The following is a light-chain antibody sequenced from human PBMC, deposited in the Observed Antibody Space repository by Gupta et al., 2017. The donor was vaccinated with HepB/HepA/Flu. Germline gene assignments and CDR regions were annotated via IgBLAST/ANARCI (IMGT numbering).Light chain of an antibody. CDR1: SSNIGSNS. CDR2: RND. Sequence: QSVLTQPPSASGTPGQRVTISCSGSSSNIGSNSVSWYQQLPGTAPKLLIYRNDKRHSGVPDRFSGSKSGTSASLAISGLRSEDEADYYCAAWDDSRSTVLFGGGTKLTVL. J-gene: IGLJ2*01. V-gene: IGLV1-47*01. CDR3: AAWDDSRSTVL.